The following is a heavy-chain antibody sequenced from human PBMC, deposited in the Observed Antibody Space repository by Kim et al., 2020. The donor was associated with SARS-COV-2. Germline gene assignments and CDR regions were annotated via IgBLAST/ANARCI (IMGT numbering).Heavy chain of an antibody. Sequence: GGSLRLSCVASGFTVSGNWMHWVRRVPGKGLVWVSRIFTGGSLSSSASSVGGRSTITSNSANTTVHLQMNRLRADTTAFYYSTSDSTLSGSCAHFD. CDR3: TSDSTLSGSCAHFD. CDR2: IFTGGSLS. D-gene: IGHD6-25*01. V-gene: IGHV3-74*01. J-gene: IGHJ4*01. CDR1: GFTVSGNW.